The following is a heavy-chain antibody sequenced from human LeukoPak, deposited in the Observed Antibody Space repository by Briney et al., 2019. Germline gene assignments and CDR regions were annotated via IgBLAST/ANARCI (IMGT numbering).Heavy chain of an antibody. J-gene: IGHJ4*02. D-gene: IGHD3-16*02. CDR1: GGSIDSTNW. CDR2: IHHDGRI. V-gene: IGHV4/OR15-8*01. CDR3: ARSHDHLWGNYPDY. Sequence: PSETLSLTCDVSGGSIDSTNWWNWVRQPPGKGLEWIGEIHHDGRINYNPSLKSRVTLTVDKSKNQFSLRLNSVTAADTAMYYCARSHDHLWGNYPDYWGQGTLVTVSS.